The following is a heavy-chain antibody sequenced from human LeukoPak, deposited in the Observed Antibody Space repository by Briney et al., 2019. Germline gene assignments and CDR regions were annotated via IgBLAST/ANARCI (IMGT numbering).Heavy chain of an antibody. D-gene: IGHD1-26*01. CDR3: ARGRHSGSYYDPFDY. CDR2: INSDGSST. V-gene: IGHV3-74*01. Sequence: GGSLRLSCAASGFTFSSYWMHWVRQAPGKGLVWVSRINSDGSSTSYADSVKGRFTISRDNAKNTLHLQMNSLRAEDTAVYYCARGRHSGSYYDPFDYWGQGTLVTVSS. J-gene: IGHJ4*02. CDR1: GFTFSSYW.